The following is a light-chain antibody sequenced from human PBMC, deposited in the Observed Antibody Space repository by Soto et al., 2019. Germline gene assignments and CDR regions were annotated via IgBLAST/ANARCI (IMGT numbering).Light chain of an antibody. CDR2: GAS. J-gene: IGKJ1*01. CDR1: QSVSSN. Sequence: EIVMTQSPATLSVSPGERATLSCRASQSVSSNLAWYQQKPGQAPRLLIYGASTRATGIPARFSGSGSGTTFTLTISSLQSDDFATYYCLQYNGYYRTFGQGTKV. V-gene: IGKV3-15*01. CDR3: LQYNGYYRT.